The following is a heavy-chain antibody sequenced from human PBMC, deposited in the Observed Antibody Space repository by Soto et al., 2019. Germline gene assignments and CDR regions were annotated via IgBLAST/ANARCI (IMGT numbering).Heavy chain of an antibody. J-gene: IGHJ4*02. CDR1: GGSLSTYT. CDR3: TFDVNPGVVYFDL. D-gene: IGHD2-21*01. V-gene: IGHV1-69*02. CDR2: IIPAFEMP. Sequence: QVQLVQSGAEVKKPGSSVKLSCTASGGSLSTYTISWVRQAPGQGLEWLGRIIPAFEMPNHARKFQGRVTITADKSTDTAYMEMTRLTSEDTAVYFCTFDVNPGVVYFDLWGQGTLLTVSS.